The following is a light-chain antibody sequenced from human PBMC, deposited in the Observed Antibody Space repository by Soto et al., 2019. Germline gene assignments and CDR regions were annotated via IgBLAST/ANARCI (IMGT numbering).Light chain of an antibody. CDR2: GPS. J-gene: IGKJ1*01. V-gene: IGKV3-20*01. Sequence: EIVLTQSPGTLSLSPGERATLFCRASQSVSSSYLAWYQQKPGQAPRLLIYGPSSRATGIPDRSSGSGSGAAVTHTISRLSLEDFAVYYCQHAGTSPPSWTFGQRTKVESK. CDR3: QHAGTSPPSWT. CDR1: QSVSSSY.